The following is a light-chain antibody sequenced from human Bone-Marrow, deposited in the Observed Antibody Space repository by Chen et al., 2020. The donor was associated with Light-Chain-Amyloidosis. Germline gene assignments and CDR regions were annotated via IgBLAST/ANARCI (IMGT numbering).Light chain of an antibody. J-gene: IGLJ2*01. V-gene: IGLV3-25*03. Sequence: SYELTQPPSVSVSPGQTARITCSGDDLPTKYAYWYQQNPGQAPVLLIHSDTERPSGISERFSGSSSGTTATLTISGVQAEDEADYHCQSADSSGTYEVIFGGGTKLTVL. CDR1: DLPTKY. CDR3: QSADSSGTYEVI. CDR2: SDT.